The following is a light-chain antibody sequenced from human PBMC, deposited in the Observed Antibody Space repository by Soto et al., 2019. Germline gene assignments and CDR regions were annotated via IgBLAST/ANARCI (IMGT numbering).Light chain of an antibody. CDR3: QQYNNWPRT. CDR1: QSVGTH. CDR2: GAS. Sequence: EIVMTQSPATLSVSPGERATLSCRASQSVGTHLAWYQQKSGQAPRLLLYGASTRATGIPARFSGSGSGTDFTLTISSLQSEDFAVYCCQQYNNWPRTFGQGTKVEIK. V-gene: IGKV3-15*01. J-gene: IGKJ1*01.